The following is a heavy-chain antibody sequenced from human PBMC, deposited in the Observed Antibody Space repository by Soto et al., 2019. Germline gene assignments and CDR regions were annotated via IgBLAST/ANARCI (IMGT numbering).Heavy chain of an antibody. CDR1: GFTVSSNY. V-gene: IGHV3-53*01. CDR2: IYSGGST. D-gene: IGHD3-10*01. J-gene: IGHJ4*02. CDR3: ARHITMDPLLLY. Sequence: EVQLVESGGGLIQPGGSLRLSCAASGFTVSSNYMSWVRQAPGKGLEWVSVIYSGGSTYYAASVKGRFTISRDNSKNTLYLQMTSLRAEDTAVYYCARHITMDPLLLYWGQGTLVTVSS.